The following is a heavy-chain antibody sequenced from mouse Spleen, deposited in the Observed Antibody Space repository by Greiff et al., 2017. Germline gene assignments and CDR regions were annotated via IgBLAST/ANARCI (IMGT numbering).Heavy chain of an antibody. CDR3: ARGRDVYGNSGRYYFDY. J-gene: IGHJ2*01. D-gene: IGHD2-1*01. Sequence: EVKVVESGGGLVKPGGSLKLSCAASGFTFSSYAMSWVRQTPEKRLEWVATISDGGSYTYYPDNVKGRFTISRDNAKNNLYLQMSHLKSEDTAMYYCARGRDVYGNSGRYYFDYWGQGTTLTVSS. V-gene: IGHV5-4*03. CDR1: GFTFSSYA. CDR2: ISDGGSYT.